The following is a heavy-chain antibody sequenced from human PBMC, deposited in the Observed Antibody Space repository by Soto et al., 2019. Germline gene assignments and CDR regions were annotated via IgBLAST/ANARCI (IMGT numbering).Heavy chain of an antibody. CDR1: GYTFTSYA. V-gene: IGHV1-3*01. D-gene: IGHD2-21*02. CDR2: INAGNGNT. CDR3: ASTGDDDYYYYGMDV. Sequence: QVQLVQSGAEVKKPGASVKVSCKASGYTFTSYAMPWVRQAPGQRLEWMGWINAGNGNTKYSQKFQGRVTITRDTSASTAYMELSSLRSEDTAVYYCASTGDDDYYYYGMDVWGQGTTVTVSS. J-gene: IGHJ6*02.